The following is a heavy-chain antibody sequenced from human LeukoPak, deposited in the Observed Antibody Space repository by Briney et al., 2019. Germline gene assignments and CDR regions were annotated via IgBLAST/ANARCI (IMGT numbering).Heavy chain of an antibody. Sequence: VASVKVSCKASGYTFTGYYMHWVRQAPGQGLEWMGWINPNSGGTNYAQKFQGRVTMTRDTSISTAYMELSRLRSDDTAVYYCAIDITMVRGVIVGSYHYYYYMDVWGKGTTVTVSS. V-gene: IGHV1-2*02. D-gene: IGHD3-10*01. CDR3: AIDITMVRGVIVGSYHYYYYMDV. J-gene: IGHJ6*03. CDR2: INPNSGGT. CDR1: GYTFTGYY.